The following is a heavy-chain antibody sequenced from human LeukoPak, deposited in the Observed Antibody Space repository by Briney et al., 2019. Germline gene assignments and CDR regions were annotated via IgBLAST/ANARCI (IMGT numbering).Heavy chain of an antibody. CDR2: IYDDNT. J-gene: IGHJ4*02. Sequence: GVSLRLSCAASGFTVSAYAMAWVRQAPGKGLEWVSTIYDDNTYYADSVKGRFAVSTDNSKNTLYLQMNSLRVEDTAVYFCAARKVRGVWFYLDYWGQGTLVTVSS. V-gene: IGHV3-23*01. CDR1: GFTVSAYA. D-gene: IGHD3-10*01. CDR3: AARKVRGVWFYLDY.